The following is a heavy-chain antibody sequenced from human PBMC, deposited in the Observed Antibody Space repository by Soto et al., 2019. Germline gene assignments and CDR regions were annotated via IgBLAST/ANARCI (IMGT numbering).Heavy chain of an antibody. J-gene: IGHJ4*02. CDR3: ARDRTNFLDF. V-gene: IGHV1-18*04. D-gene: IGHD2-8*01. CDR2: ISTSRSNK. CDR1: GYTFTDHS. Sequence: QVQLVQSGSEVEKSGASVKLSCKASGYTFTDHSLSWVRLAPGYGLEWMGWISTSRSNKKFAQRFQGRLTLTTDTSTSTAYMELKRLRSDDTAVYYCARDRTNFLDFWGQGILVTVSS.